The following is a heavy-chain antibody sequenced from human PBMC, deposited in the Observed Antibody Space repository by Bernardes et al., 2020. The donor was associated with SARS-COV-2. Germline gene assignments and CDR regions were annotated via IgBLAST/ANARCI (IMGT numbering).Heavy chain of an antibody. CDR3: AKSLAGYCYGSTCYWRPLDS. J-gene: IGHJ4*02. V-gene: IGHV3-23*01. Sequence: GGSLRLSCAASGFTFSSYWMSWVRQAPGKGLEWVSIIRGTGGTAHYADSVKGRFIISRDNSNNILYLEMNSLRTEDTATYYCAKSLAGYCYGSTCYWRPLDSWGQGTLVTVSS. D-gene: IGHD2-15*01. CDR1: GFTFSSYW. CDR2: IRGTGGTA.